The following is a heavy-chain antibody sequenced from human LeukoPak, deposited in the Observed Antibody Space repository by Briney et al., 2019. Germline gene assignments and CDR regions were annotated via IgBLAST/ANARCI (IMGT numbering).Heavy chain of an antibody. Sequence: SETLSLTCTVSGGSISSSSYYWGWIRQPPGKGLEWIGSIYYSGSTYYNPSLKSRVTISVDTSKNQFSLKLSSVTAADTAVYYCARLRGYSGSYGPPGHWGQGTLVTVSS. V-gene: IGHV4-39*01. CDR1: GGSISSSSYY. D-gene: IGHD1-26*01. J-gene: IGHJ4*02. CDR2: IYYSGST. CDR3: ARLRGYSGSYGPPGH.